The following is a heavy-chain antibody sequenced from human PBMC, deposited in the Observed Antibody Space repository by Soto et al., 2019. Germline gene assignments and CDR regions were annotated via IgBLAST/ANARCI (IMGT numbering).Heavy chain of an antibody. V-gene: IGHV1-69*13. Sequence: QVQLVQSGAEVKKPGASVKVSCKASGYTFTSYGISWVRQAPGQGLEWMGWIIPIFGTANYAQKFQGRVTITADESTSTAYMELSSLRSEDTAVYYCAREIYGSGSYYSYWFDPWGQGTLVTVSS. CDR2: IIPIFGTA. J-gene: IGHJ5*02. D-gene: IGHD3-10*01. CDR3: AREIYGSGSYYSYWFDP. CDR1: GYTFTSYG.